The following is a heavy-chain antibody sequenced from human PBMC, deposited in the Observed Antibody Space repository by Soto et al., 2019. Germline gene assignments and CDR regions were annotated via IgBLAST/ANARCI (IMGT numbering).Heavy chain of an antibody. J-gene: IGHJ4*02. CDR1: GGSLSGYY. V-gene: IGHV4-34*01. D-gene: IGHD5-12*01. CDR2: VKDGGHT. CDR3: ARGQEGVVATH. Sequence: QVQLQQWGAGLLKPSETLSLNCAVTGGSLSGYYWSWIRQPPGKGLEWIGEVKDGGHTNYSPSLSGRATRSSATSNNQFSLRLNSVTAADTGVYACARGQEGVVATHWDQGSLVTVSS.